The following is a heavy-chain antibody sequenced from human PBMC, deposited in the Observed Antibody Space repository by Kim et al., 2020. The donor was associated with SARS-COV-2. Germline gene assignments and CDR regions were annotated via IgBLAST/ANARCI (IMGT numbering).Heavy chain of an antibody. Sequence: PSLKSRVTIAVDTSKIQFSRKLSTVTAADTAVYYCARKIYGDWVNAFDIWGQGTMVTVSS. V-gene: IGHV4-59*01. CDR3: ARKIYGDWVNAFDI. D-gene: IGHD4-17*01. J-gene: IGHJ3*02.